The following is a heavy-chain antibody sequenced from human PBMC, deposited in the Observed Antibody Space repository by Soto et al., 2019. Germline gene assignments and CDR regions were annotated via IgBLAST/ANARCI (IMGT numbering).Heavy chain of an antibody. Sequence: QVQLVQSGAEVKKPGASVKVSCKASGYTFTSYAMHWVRQAPGQRREWMGWINAGNGNTKYSQKFQGRVTITRDTSASTAYMELSSLRSEDTAVYYCARVRVHCWFDPWGQGTLVTVSS. CDR2: INAGNGNT. J-gene: IGHJ5*02. CDR1: GYTFTSYA. D-gene: IGHD3-3*02. CDR3: ARVRVHCWFDP. V-gene: IGHV1-3*01.